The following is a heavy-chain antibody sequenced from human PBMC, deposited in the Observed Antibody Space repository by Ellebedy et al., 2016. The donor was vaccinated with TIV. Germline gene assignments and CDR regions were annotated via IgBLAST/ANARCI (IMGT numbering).Heavy chain of an antibody. V-gene: IGHV4-39*01. CDR1: GASISSNGHY. D-gene: IGHD1-26*01. Sequence: MPSETLSLTCTVSGASISSNGHYWGWIRQPPGKGLEWIGTFCHNGRTYYSPSLKSRVTISVDTSQNQFSMKLASVTAADTAIYYCATRITLTCGIEYWGQGSLVTVSS. CDR3: ATRITLTCGIEY. CDR2: FCHNGRT. J-gene: IGHJ4*02.